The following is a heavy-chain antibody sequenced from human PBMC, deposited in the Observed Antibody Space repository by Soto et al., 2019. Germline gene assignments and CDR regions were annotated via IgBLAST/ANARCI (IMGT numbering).Heavy chain of an antibody. CDR1: GFTVSSNY. V-gene: IGHV3-53*04. Sequence: GGSLRLSCAASGFTVSSNYMSWVRQAPGKGLEWVSVIYSGGSTYYADSVKGRFTISRHNPKNTLYLQMNSLRAEDTAVYYCARGQEMIGYCSSTSCHRGRGYYYYMDVWGKGTTVTVSS. CDR2: IYSGGST. CDR3: ARGQEMIGYCSSTSCHRGRGYYYYMDV. J-gene: IGHJ6*03. D-gene: IGHD2-2*02.